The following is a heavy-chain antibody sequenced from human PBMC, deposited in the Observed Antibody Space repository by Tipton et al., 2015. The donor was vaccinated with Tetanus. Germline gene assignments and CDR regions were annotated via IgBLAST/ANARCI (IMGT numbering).Heavy chain of an antibody. Sequence: TLSLTCAVSGGSISNGDYYWAWIRQPPGKGLEWIGSIYFSGTTYYNPSLESRVTLSQDTSKSQFSLKLNSVTAADTAVYYCARGVDRTKAGIDWGQGTLVTVSS. CDR3: ARGVDRTKAGID. V-gene: IGHV4-39*07. CDR1: GGSISNGDYY. CDR2: IYFSGTT. J-gene: IGHJ4*02. D-gene: IGHD5-12*01.